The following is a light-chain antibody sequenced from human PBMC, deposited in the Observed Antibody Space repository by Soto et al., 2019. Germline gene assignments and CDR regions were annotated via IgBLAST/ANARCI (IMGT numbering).Light chain of an antibody. CDR2: DAS. CDR1: QSVSSY. J-gene: IGKJ4*01. CDR3: QQRSYWPLT. V-gene: IGKV3-11*01. Sequence: EIVMTQSPATLSVSPGERATLSCRASQSVSSYLAWYQQKPGQAPRLLIYDASNRATGIPARFSGSGSGTDFTLTISSLEPEDFAVYYCQQRSYWPLTFGGGTKVDIK.